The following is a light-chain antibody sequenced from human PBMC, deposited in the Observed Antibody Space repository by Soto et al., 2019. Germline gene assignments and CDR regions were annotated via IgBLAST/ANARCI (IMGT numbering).Light chain of an antibody. CDR1: QSISSW. Sequence: DIQMTQSPSTLSASVGDRVTITCRASQSISSWLAWYQKKPGKAPKLLIFDASSLGSGVPSRFSGSGSGTELTLTISGLQPDDFATYFCQQYKSYAPTFGQGTKVDI. CDR2: DAS. CDR3: QQYKSYAPT. V-gene: IGKV1-5*01. J-gene: IGKJ1*01.